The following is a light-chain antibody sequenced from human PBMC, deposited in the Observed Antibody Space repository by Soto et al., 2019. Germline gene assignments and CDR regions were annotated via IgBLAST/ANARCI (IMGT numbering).Light chain of an antibody. CDR2: AAS. CDR3: QQYYSYPRT. J-gene: IGKJ1*01. Sequence: AIRMTQSPSSLSASTGDRVTITCRASQGISSYLAWYQHKPGKAPKLLIYAASTLQSGVPSRFSGSGSGTDFTLTISCLQSEDFATYYCQQYYSYPRTFGQGTKV. V-gene: IGKV1-8*01. CDR1: QGISSY.